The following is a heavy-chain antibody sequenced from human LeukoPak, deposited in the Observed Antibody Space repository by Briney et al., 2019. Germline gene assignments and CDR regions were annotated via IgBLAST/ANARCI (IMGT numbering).Heavy chain of an antibody. J-gene: IGHJ5*02. CDR1: GGTFSSYA. D-gene: IGHD2-2*03. V-gene: IGHV1-69*06. CDR3: ARDRRMDIVVVPAAKMGFDP. CDR2: IIPIFGTA. Sequence: ASVTVSCKASGGTFSSYAISWVRQAPGQGLEWMGGIIPIFGTANYAQKFQGRVTITADKSTSTAYMELSSLRSEDTAVYYCARDRRMDIVVVPAAKMGFDPWGQGTLVTVSS.